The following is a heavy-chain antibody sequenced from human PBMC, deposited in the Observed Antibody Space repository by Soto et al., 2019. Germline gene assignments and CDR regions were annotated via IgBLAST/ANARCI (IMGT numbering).Heavy chain of an antibody. CDR1: GFTFSRYS. CDR3: ARDLSDAYPVGYFDP. Sequence: PGGSLKISCAASGFTFSRYSMNWVRQAPGKGLEWVSSISGGSSDIYNADSVKGRFTISRDNAKNSLYLQMNSLRAEDTAVYYCARDLSDAYPVGYFDPWGQGTLVTVSS. D-gene: IGHD1-26*01. J-gene: IGHJ5*02. CDR2: ISGGSSDI. V-gene: IGHV3-21*01.